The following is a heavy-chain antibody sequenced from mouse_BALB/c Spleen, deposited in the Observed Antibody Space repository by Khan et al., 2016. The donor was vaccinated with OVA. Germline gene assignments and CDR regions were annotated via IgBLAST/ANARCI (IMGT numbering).Heavy chain of an antibody. CDR2: ISYSGGT. D-gene: IGHD1-1*01. V-gene: IGHV3-2*02. J-gene: IGHJ2*01. Sequence: VQLQQSGPGLVKPSQSLSLTCTVTGYSITSGYAWNWIRQFPGNKLEWMGYISYSGGTSYNPSLKSRISITRDTSKNQFFLQLNSVTTEDTATYCCARGNYYGYYFDYWGQGTPLTVSS. CDR3: ARGNYYGYYFDY. CDR1: GYSITSGYA.